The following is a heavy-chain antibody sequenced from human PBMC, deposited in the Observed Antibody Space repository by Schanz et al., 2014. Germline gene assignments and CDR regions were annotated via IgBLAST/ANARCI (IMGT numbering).Heavy chain of an antibody. CDR3: AKAKSGAHGAFDI. D-gene: IGHD3-10*01. Sequence: QAQLVESGGGVVQPGRSLRLSCAASGFTFRSYAMHWVRQAPGKGLEWAALISHDGNNKHYVDSVEGRFIISRDNSKNNSKNTLYVQMNSLRAEDTAVYYCAKAKSGAHGAFDIWGQGTMVTVSS. CDR1: GFTFRSYA. J-gene: IGHJ3*02. V-gene: IGHV3-30-3*01. CDR2: ISHDGNNK.